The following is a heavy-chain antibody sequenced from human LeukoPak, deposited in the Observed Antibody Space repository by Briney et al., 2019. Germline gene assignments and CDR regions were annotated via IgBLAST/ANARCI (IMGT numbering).Heavy chain of an antibody. Sequence: GGALRLSCVASGFTFSNYGMHWVRPAPGKGLEWVAVIWYDGSNKYYADSVKGRFTISRDNSKNTLYLQMNSLRADDTAVYYCAGNYGPYYFDYWGQGTLVTVSS. CDR2: IWYDGSNK. D-gene: IGHD3-10*01. V-gene: IGHV3-33*01. CDR3: AGNYGPYYFDY. CDR1: GFTFSNYG. J-gene: IGHJ4*02.